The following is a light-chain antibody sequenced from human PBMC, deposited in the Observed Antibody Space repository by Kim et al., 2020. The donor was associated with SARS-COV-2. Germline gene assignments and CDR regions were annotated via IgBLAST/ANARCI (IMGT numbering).Light chain of an antibody. J-gene: IGLJ3*02. CDR3: QAWDSSTAV. V-gene: IGLV3-1*01. CDR1: NLGDKY. CDR2: QDS. Sequence: VSHGQTASIACSGDNLGDKYACWYQQKPGQSPVLVIYQDSKRPSGSPERFSGSNSGNTATLTISGTQAMDEADYYCQAWDSSTAVFGGGAQLSVL.